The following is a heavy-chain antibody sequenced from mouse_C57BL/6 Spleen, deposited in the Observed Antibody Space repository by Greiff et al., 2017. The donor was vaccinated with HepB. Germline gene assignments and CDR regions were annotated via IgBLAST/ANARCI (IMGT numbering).Heavy chain of an antibody. V-gene: IGHV1-81*01. J-gene: IGHJ4*01. CDR1: GYTFPSYG. D-gene: IGHD1-1*01. CDR3: ARTTEGAMGY. Sequence: VQLQQSGAELARPGASVKLSCKASGYTFPSYGISWVKQRPGQGLEWIGEIYPRSGNTYYNETFKGKATLTADKSSSTAHMELRSLTSEDSAVYFCARTTEGAMGYWGQGTSVTVSS. CDR2: IYPRSGNT.